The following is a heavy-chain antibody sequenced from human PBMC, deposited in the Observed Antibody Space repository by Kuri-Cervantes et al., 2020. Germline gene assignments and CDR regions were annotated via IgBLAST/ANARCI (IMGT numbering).Heavy chain of an antibody. V-gene: IGHV3-23*01. CDR3: ARGIAACRGGIDY. J-gene: IGHJ4*02. D-gene: IGHD6-6*01. Sequence: GESLKISCAASGFTFSSYAMSWVRQAPGKGLEWVSAISGSGGSTYYADSVKGRFTISRDNSKNTLYLQMNSLRAEDTAVYYCARGIAACRGGIDYWGQGTLVTVSS. CDR2: ISGSGGST. CDR1: GFTFSSYA.